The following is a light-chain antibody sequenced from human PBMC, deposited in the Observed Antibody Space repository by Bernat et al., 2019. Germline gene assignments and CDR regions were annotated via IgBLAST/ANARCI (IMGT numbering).Light chain of an antibody. Sequence: EIVLTQSPGTLSLSPGERATLSCRASQSVSSSYLAWYQQKPGQAPRLLIYDASSRATGIPDRFSGSGSGTDVTLTISRLEPEDFAVYYCQQYGSTPLYTFGRGTKLEIK. V-gene: IGKV3-20*01. J-gene: IGKJ2*01. CDR2: DAS. CDR3: QQYGSTPLYT. CDR1: QSVSSSY.